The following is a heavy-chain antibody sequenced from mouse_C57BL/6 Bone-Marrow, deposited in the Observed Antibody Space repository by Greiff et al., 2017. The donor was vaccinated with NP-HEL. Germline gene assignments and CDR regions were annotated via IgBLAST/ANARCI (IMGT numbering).Heavy chain of an antibody. J-gene: IGHJ2*01. CDR1: GYTFTDYY. CDR3: ARMVYYGSSFYYFDD. D-gene: IGHD1-1*01. V-gene: IGHV1-76*01. Sequence: QVQLKQSGAELVRPGASVKLSCKASGYTFTDYYINWVKQRPGQGLEWIARIYPGSGNTYYNEKFKGKATLTAEKSSSTAYMQLSSLTSEDSAVYFCARMVYYGSSFYYFDDWGQGTTLTVSS. CDR2: IYPGSGNT.